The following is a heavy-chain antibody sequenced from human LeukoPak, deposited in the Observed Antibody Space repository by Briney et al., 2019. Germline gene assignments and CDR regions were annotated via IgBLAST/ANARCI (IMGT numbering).Heavy chain of an antibody. Sequence: GGSLRLSCAASGFTFSIYAMTWVRQAPGKGLEWVSGISGSGGSTYYADSVKGRFTISRDNSKNTLYLQMNSLRVEDMAVYYCAKKFGSSNWYVGFDYWGQGTLVTVSS. D-gene: IGHD6-13*01. J-gene: IGHJ4*02. V-gene: IGHV3-23*01. CDR2: ISGSGGST. CDR1: GFTFSIYA. CDR3: AKKFGSSNWYVGFDY.